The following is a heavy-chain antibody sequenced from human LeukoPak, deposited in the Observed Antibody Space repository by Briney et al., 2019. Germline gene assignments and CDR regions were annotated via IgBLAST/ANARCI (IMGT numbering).Heavy chain of an antibody. CDR3: ARVYYSRGHDYWDIYI. D-gene: IGHD6-19*01. CDR2: IYYSGST. J-gene: IGHJ2*01. CDR1: GGSIRNYY. V-gene: IGHV4-59*01. Sequence: SETLSLTCTVSGGSIRNYYWSWIRQPPGKGLEWIGYIYYSGSTNYNPSLKSRVTISVGTSKNQFSLKLTSVTAAATAVFYCARVYYSRGHDYWDIYIWGRGTLVSLS.